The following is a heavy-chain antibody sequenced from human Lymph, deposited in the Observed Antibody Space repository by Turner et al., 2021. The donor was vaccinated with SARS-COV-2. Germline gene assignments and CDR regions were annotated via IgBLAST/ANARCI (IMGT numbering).Heavy chain of an antibody. J-gene: IGHJ6*02. D-gene: IGHD2-15*01. CDR2: FDPEDGEI. CDR1: GYTLTDLS. Sequence: QVQLVQSGAEVKKPGASGKVSCKVSGYTLTDLSMHWVRQAPGKGLEWMGGFDPEDGEIIYAQKFEGRVTLTEDTSTDSAYMELSSLRSEDTAVYYCATVLCTGSSCYYYGMDVWGQGTTVTVSS. CDR3: ATVLCTGSSCYYYGMDV. V-gene: IGHV1-24*01.